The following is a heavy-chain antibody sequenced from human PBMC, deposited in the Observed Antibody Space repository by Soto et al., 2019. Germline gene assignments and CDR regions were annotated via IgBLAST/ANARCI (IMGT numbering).Heavy chain of an antibody. CDR2: MNPKSGYT. D-gene: IGHD2-21*01. CDR3: VRVFGSIYY. J-gene: IGHJ4*02. Sequence: QVQLVQSGAEVKKPGASVKVSCKASGYTFTTYDINWVRQATGQGLEWVGWMNPKSGYTGFAQKFQGRVSMTRDTSISTAYMELSSLRSEDTAVYYCVRVFGSIYYWGQRTLVTVSS. V-gene: IGHV1-8*01. CDR1: GYTFTTYD.